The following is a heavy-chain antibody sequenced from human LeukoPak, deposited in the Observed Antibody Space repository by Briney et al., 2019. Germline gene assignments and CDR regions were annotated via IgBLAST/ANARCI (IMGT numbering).Heavy chain of an antibody. V-gene: IGHV1-69*05. Sequence: GSSVKVSCKASGGTFSSYAISWVRQAPGQGLEWMGGIIPIFGTANYAQNLQGRVTMTTDTSTSTAYMELRSLRSDDTAVYYCARSFRGVIHYFDYWGQGTLVTVSS. CDR2: IIPIFGTA. J-gene: IGHJ4*02. D-gene: IGHD3-10*01. CDR3: ARSFRGVIHYFDY. CDR1: GGTFSSYA.